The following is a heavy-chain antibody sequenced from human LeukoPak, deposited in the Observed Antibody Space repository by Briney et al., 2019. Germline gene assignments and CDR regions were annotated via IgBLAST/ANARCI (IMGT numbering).Heavy chain of an antibody. D-gene: IGHD2-2*02. V-gene: IGHV3-33*08. CDR1: GFTFSSYG. J-gene: IGHJ4*02. Sequence: GGSLRLSCAASGFTFSSYGMHWVRQAPGKGLEWVAVIWYDGSNKYYADSVKGRFTISRDNSKNTLYLQMNSLRAEDTAVYYCASLGSRAAAIWGYYFDYWGQGTLVTVSS. CDR3: ASLGSRAAAIWGYYFDY. CDR2: IWYDGSNK.